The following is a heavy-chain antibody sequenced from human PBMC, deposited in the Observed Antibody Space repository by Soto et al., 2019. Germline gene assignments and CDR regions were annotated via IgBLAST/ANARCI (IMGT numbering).Heavy chain of an antibody. Sequence: PGGSLRLSCAASGFTFSSYSMNWARQAPGKGLEWVSSISSSSSYIYYADSVKGRFTISRDNAKNSLYLQMNSLRAEDTAVYYCARDLGPGKSGYHYGMDVWSQGTTVTVSS. CDR3: ARDLGPGKSGYHYGMDV. D-gene: IGHD3-22*01. CDR2: ISSSSSYI. CDR1: GFTFSSYS. J-gene: IGHJ6*02. V-gene: IGHV3-21*06.